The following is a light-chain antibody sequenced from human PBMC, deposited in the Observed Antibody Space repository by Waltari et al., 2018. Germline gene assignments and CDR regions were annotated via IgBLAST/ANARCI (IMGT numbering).Light chain of an antibody. V-gene: IGKV3-11*01. CDR3: QQRHNWPPLT. CDR1: QSVNSY. J-gene: IGKJ4*01. Sequence: EIVLTQSPATLSLYPGERATLSCRASQSVNSYLAWYQQRPGQPLRLLIYDASKRATDIPARFTGSGSGTDFTLTISSLEPEDFAIYYCQQRHNWPPLTFGGGTKVEIK. CDR2: DAS.